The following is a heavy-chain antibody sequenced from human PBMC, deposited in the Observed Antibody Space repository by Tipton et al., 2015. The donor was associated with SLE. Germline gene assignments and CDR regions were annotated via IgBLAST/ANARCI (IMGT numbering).Heavy chain of an antibody. V-gene: IGHV6-1*01. CDR2: TYYRSKWFD. CDR1: GDSISSNSVA. J-gene: IGHJ3*02. Sequence: GLVKPSQTLSLTCVISGDSISSNSVAWNWIRQSPSRGLEWLGRTYYRSKWFDDYALSLKGRITINPDPSSNQFSLQLRSLTPEESAVYYCVATGKAFDIWGQGTVVIVSS. CDR3: VATGKAFDI. D-gene: IGHD1-14*01.